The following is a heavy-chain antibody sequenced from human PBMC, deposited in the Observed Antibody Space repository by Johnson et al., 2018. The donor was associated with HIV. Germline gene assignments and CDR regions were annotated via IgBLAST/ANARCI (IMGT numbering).Heavy chain of an antibody. V-gene: IGHV3-30*02. D-gene: IGHD1-26*01. Sequence: QMQLVESGGGLVQPGGSLRLSCAASGFTFGSYGMPWVRQAPGKGLGWVPFIRWEGGNKSYADSVKGRFTISRDNSKNTLYLQMNSLRAEDTAVYYCAKDDRELDAFDIWGQGTMVTVSS. CDR2: IRWEGGNK. CDR1: GFTFGSYG. J-gene: IGHJ3*02. CDR3: AKDDRELDAFDI.